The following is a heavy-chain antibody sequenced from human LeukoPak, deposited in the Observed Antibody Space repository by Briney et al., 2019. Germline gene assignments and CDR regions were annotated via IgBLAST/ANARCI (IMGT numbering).Heavy chain of an antibody. CDR2: IKEDGSEE. CDR1: GFKFSDFW. CDR3: ARLYSNYYYYMDV. J-gene: IGHJ6*03. Sequence: GGSLRLSCAASGFKFSDFWMTWVRQTPGKGLEWVANIKEDGSEEYHVDSVKGRFTISRDNAKNSLYLQMNSLRAEDTAVYYCARLYSNYYYYMDVWGKGTTVTVSS. V-gene: IGHV3-7*01. D-gene: IGHD4-11*01.